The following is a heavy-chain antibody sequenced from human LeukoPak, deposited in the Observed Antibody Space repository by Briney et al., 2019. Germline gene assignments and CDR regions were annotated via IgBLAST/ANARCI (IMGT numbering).Heavy chain of an antibody. D-gene: IGHD3-3*01. Sequence: SETLSLTCAAYGGSFSGYYWSWIRQPPGKGLEWIGEINHSGSTNYNPSLKSRVTISVDTSKNQFSLKLSSVTAADTAVYYCARRIFGVVPRNWYFDLWGRGTLVTVSS. CDR1: GGSFSGYY. V-gene: IGHV4-34*01. J-gene: IGHJ2*01. CDR2: INHSGST. CDR3: ARRIFGVVPRNWYFDL.